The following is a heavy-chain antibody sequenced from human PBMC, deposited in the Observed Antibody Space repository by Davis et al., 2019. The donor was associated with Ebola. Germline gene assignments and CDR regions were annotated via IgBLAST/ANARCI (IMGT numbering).Heavy chain of an antibody. J-gene: IGHJ4*02. CDR2: IDWDDDK. D-gene: IGHD3-3*01. CDR1: GFSLRTSGMR. V-gene: IGHV2-70*04. CDR3: VRQSGYYEPFDY. Sequence: SGPTLVIPTQTLTLTCTFSGFSLRTSGMRVSWIRQPPGKALEWLARIDWDDDKFYTTSLKSRLTISKDTSKNQVVLRLTNMDPVDTATYYCVRQSGYYEPFDYWGQGTLVTVSS.